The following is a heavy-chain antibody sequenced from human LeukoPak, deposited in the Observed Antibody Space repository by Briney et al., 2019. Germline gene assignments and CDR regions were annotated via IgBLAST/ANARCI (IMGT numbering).Heavy chain of an antibody. J-gene: IGHJ3*02. CDR2: IYHSGST. V-gene: IGHV4-30-2*01. CDR1: GGSISSGGYS. CDR3: ARARVVVITSLVFRDASDI. D-gene: IGHD3-22*01. Sequence: PSETLSLTCAVSGGSISSGGYSWSWIRQPPGKGLEWIGYIYHSGSTYYNPSLKSRVTISVDRSKNQFSLKLSSVTAADTAVYYCARARVVVITSLVFRDASDIWGQGTMVTVSS.